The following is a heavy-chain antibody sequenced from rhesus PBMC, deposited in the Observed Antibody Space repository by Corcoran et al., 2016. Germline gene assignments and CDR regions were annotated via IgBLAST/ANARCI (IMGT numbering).Heavy chain of an antibody. CDR3: ARSGVTATVY. D-gene: IGHD5-36*01. Sequence: QVQLQESGPGLVKPSETLSLICSISGDSIRDNYLNWFLHPPGKGLEWIGYIRGSSGTTSYNPSLKSRVTISTDTSKNQFSLTLNSVTAADTAVYYCARSGVTATVYWGQGVLVTVSS. CDR1: GDSIRDNY. CDR2: IRGSSGTT. J-gene: IGHJ4*01. V-gene: IGHV4-165*02.